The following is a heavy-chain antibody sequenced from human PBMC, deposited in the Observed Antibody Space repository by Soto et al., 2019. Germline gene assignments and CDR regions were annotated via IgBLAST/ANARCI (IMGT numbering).Heavy chain of an antibody. D-gene: IGHD3-10*01. Sequence: EVQLVESGGGLVQPGGSLRLSCAASGFTFSSYDMHWVRQATGKGLEWVSAIGTAGDTYYPGSVKGRFTISRENAKNSLYLQMNSLRAGDTAVYCCARGGSGPYGMDVWGQGTTVTVSS. J-gene: IGHJ6*02. CDR3: ARGGSGPYGMDV. CDR2: IGTAGDT. CDR1: GFTFSSYD. V-gene: IGHV3-13*04.